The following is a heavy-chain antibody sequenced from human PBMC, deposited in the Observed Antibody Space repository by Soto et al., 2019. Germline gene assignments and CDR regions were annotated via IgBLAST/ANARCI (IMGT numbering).Heavy chain of an antibody. D-gene: IGHD6-19*01. J-gene: IGHJ5*02. CDR3: ARLYSSGCLRCGWFDP. CDR1: GYTFTSYG. CDR2: ISAYDGNT. Sequence: QVQLVQSGAEVKKPGASVKVSCKASGYTFTSYGISWERQAPGQGLEWMGWISAYDGNTNYAQKLQGRVTMTTDTSTSTAYMELRSLRSDDTAVYYCARLYSSGCLRCGWFDPWGQGTLVTVSS. V-gene: IGHV1-18*04.